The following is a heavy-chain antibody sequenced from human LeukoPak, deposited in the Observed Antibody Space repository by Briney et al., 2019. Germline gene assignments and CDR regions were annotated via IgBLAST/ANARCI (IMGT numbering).Heavy chain of an antibody. D-gene: IGHD3-3*01. CDR2: ISSSSSTI. J-gene: IGHJ5*02. Sequence: GGSLRLSCAASGFTFSSYSMNWVRQAPGKGLEWVSYISSSSSTIYYADSVKGRFTISRDNAKNSLYPQMNSLRDEDTAVYYCAREGTVQYYDFWSGFIQGHWFDPWGQGTLVTVPS. CDR3: AREGTVQYYDFWSGFIQGHWFDP. V-gene: IGHV3-48*02. CDR1: GFTFSSYS.